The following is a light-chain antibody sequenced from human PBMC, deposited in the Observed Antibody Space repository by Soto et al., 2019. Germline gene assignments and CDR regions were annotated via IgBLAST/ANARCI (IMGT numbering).Light chain of an antibody. CDR3: QQYGTSPRT. J-gene: IGKJ1*01. V-gene: IGKV3-20*01. Sequence: VLTQSPGTLSLSPGERATLSCRASQSVSSSYLAWYQQKPGQAPRLLIYGASSRATGIPDRFSGSGSGTDFTLTISRLEPEDFAVYYCQQYGTSPRTFGQGTKVDIK. CDR2: GAS. CDR1: QSVSSSY.